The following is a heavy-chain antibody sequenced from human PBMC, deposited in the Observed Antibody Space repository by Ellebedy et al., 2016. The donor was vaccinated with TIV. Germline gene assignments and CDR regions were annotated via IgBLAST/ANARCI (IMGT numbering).Heavy chain of an antibody. CDR3: AKTGRGSYGDHRWLGGPNWYFDL. J-gene: IGHJ2*01. D-gene: IGHD4-17*01. CDR1: GFTVSNTY. Sequence: GESLKISCAASGFTVSNTYMGWVRQAPGKGLDWVSVIYSGGSTYYADSVKGRFIISRDNSKNTLFLQMNSLRAEDTAVYYCAKTGRGSYGDHRWLGGPNWYFDLWGRGTLVTVSS. V-gene: IGHV3-53*01. CDR2: IYSGGST.